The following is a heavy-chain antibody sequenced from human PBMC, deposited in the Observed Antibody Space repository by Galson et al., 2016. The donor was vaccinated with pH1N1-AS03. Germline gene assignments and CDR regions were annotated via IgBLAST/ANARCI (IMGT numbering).Heavy chain of an antibody. CDR1: GYTFYHSG. CDR3: ARDRGFRPDTFDI. D-gene: IGHD2-15*01. J-gene: IGHJ3*02. CDR2: IRGYHDDT. V-gene: IGHV1-18*04. Sequence: SVKVSCKSSGYTFYHSGVSWGAHAGAQGLECLGWIRGYHDDTNYAHNLAVRVTMTTDKSTSTVYMELRSLRSDDTAVYYRARDRGFRPDTFDIWGQGTWVTVSS.